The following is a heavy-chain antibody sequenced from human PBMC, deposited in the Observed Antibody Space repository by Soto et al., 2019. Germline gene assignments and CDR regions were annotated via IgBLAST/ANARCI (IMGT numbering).Heavy chain of an antibody. Sequence: QVQLVQSGAEVKKPGASVKVSCTASGYTFTSYGISWVRQAPGQGLEWMGWISAYNGNTNYAQKLQGRVTMTTDTSTSTAYMELRSLRSDDTAVYYCARDSVTMRWYLHWYFDLWGRGTLVTVSS. CDR2: ISAYNGNT. D-gene: IGHD2-15*01. CDR1: GYTFTSYG. CDR3: ARDSVTMRWYLHWYFDL. V-gene: IGHV1-18*01. J-gene: IGHJ2*01.